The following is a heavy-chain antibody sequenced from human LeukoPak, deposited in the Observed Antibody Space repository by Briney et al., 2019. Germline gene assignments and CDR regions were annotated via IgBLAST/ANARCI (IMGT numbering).Heavy chain of an antibody. D-gene: IGHD3-10*01. CDR3: ARHEKLGQFDY. V-gene: IGHV4-59*08. CDR2: VYYSGSA. J-gene: IGHJ4*02. Sequence: SETLSLTCTVSSGSISSYYWSWIRQPPGKGLEWIGYVYYSGSANYNPSLKSRVTISVDTSKNQFSLKLNSVTAADTAVYYCARHEKLGQFDYWGQGTLVTVSS. CDR1: SGSISSYY.